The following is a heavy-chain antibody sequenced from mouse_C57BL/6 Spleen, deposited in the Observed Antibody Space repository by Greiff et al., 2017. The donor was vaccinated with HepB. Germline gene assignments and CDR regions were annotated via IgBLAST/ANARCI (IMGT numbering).Heavy chain of an antibody. Sequence: QVQLQQPGAELVKPGASVKLSCKASGYTFTSYWMQWVKQRPGQGLEWIGEIDPSDIYTNYNQKFKGKATLTVDTSSSTAYMQLSSLTSEDSAVYYCARENYSNPWGQGTTLTVSS. V-gene: IGHV1-50*01. CDR2: IDPSDIYT. CDR1: GYTFTSYW. CDR3: ARENYSNP. J-gene: IGHJ2*01. D-gene: IGHD2-5*01.